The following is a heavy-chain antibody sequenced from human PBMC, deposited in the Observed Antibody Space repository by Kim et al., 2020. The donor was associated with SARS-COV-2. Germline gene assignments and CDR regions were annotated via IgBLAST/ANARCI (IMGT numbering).Heavy chain of an antibody. CDR3: ARARGGSYYYGMDV. CDR2: ISYHGSNK. V-gene: IGHV3-30-3*01. D-gene: IGHD1-26*01. J-gene: IGHJ6*02. CDR1: GFTFSSYA. Sequence: GGSLRLSCAASGFTFSSYAMHWVRQAPGKGLEWVAVISYHGSNKYYADSVKGRFTISRDNSKNTLYLQMNSLRAEDTAVYYCARARGGSYYYGMDVWGQG.